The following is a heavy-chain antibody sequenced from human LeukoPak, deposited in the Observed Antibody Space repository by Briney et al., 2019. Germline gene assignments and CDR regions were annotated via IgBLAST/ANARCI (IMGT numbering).Heavy chain of an antibody. Sequence: PGGSLRLSCAASGFTFDDYGMSWVRQAPGKGLEWVSGINWNGGSTGYADSVKGRFTISRDNAKNSLYLQMNSLRAEDTALYHYARVGYSYGYISGLVDYWGQGTLVTVSS. CDR3: ARVGYSYGYISGLVDY. V-gene: IGHV3-20*01. CDR1: GFTFDDYG. CDR2: INWNGGST. J-gene: IGHJ4*02. D-gene: IGHD5-18*01.